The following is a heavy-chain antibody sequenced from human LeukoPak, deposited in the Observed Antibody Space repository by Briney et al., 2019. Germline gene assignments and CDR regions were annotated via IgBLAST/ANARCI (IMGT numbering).Heavy chain of an antibody. V-gene: IGHV3-20*04. Sequence: PGGSLRLSCAASGFTFDDYGMSWVRQAPGKGLEWVSGINWNGGSTGYADSVKGRFTISRDNAKNSLYLQMSSLRAEDTALYYCARAGYCGSTSCYGYYYYGLDVWGQGTTVTVSS. CDR1: GFTFDDYG. CDR2: INWNGGST. J-gene: IGHJ6*02. D-gene: IGHD2-2*01. CDR3: ARAGYCGSTSCYGYYYYGLDV.